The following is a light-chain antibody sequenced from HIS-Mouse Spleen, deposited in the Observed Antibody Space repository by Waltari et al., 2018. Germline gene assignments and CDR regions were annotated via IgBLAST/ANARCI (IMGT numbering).Light chain of an antibody. CDR2: DVS. Sequence: QSALTQPRSVSGSPGQSVTISCTGTSSDVGGSTYVSWYQQHPGKAPKLMIYDVSKRPSGVPDRFSGSKSGNTASLTISGLQAEDEADYYCCSYAGSYTGVFGTGTKVTVL. J-gene: IGLJ1*01. CDR1: SSDVGGSTY. V-gene: IGLV2-11*01. CDR3: CSYAGSYTGV.